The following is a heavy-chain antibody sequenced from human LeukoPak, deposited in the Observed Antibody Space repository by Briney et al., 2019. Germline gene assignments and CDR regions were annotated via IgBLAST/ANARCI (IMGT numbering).Heavy chain of an antibody. V-gene: IGHV3-74*01. CDR2: IHFDGSVT. D-gene: IGHD1-26*01. J-gene: IGHJ4*02. CDR3: ARVASYSSTSFDS. Sequence: PGGSLRLSCAASGFTFSSFGMNWVRQAPGRGLVWVSRIHFDGSVTTYADFVKGRFTISRDNAKNTLSLQMNSLRAEDTAVYYCARVASYSSTSFDSWGQGTLATVSS. CDR1: GFTFSSFG.